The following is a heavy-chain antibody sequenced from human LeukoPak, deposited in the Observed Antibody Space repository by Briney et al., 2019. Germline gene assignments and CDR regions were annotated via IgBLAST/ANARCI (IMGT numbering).Heavy chain of an antibody. CDR3: VRDGSSWGNFDY. Sequence: GGTLRLSCAASGFTFSSYAMSWVRQAPGKGLEWVSAISGSGGSTYYADSVKGRFTISRDSSKNTLYLQMNSLRTEDTAVYYCVRDGSSWGNFDYWGQGTLVSVSS. CDR1: GFTFSSYA. D-gene: IGHD7-27*01. V-gene: IGHV3-23*01. J-gene: IGHJ4*02. CDR2: ISGSGGST.